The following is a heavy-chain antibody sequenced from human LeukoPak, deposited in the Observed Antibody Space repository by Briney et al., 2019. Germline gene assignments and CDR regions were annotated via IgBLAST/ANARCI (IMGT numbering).Heavy chain of an antibody. Sequence: GASVKVSCKASGGTFSSYAISWVRQAPGQGLEWMGGIIPIFGTANYAQKFQGRVTITADESTSTAYMELSSLRSEDTAVYYCAREGIADDAFDIWGQGTMVTVSS. J-gene: IGHJ3*02. CDR1: GGTFSSYA. V-gene: IGHV1-69*13. D-gene: IGHD2-21*01. CDR2: IIPIFGTA. CDR3: AREGIADDAFDI.